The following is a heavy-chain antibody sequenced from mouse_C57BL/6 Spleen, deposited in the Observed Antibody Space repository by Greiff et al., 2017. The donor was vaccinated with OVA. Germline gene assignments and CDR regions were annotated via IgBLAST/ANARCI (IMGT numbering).Heavy chain of an antibody. V-gene: IGHV1-64*01. J-gene: IGHJ4*01. CDR2: IHPSRGST. D-gene: IGHD1-1*01. Sequence: QVQLQQPGAELVKPGASVKLSCKASGYTFTSYWMHWVKQRPGQGLEWIGMIHPSRGSTNYNEKFKSKATLTVDKSSSTAYRQLSILTSEDSAVYYGARSTTVVAPCAMDYWGQGTSVTVSS. CDR3: ARSTTVVAPCAMDY. CDR1: GYTFTSYW.